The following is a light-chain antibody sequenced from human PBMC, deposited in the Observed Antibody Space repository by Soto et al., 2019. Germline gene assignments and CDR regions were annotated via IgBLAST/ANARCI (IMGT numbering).Light chain of an antibody. J-gene: IGKJ4*01. CDR1: QSVGNY. CDR2: DAS. Sequence: EIVLTQSPATLSLSPGVRATLSGRASQSVGNYSAWFQHKPGPAPRLLLYDASNRATAIPARFSGSGPETDSTLTISSLEPEDFAVYYCHQRTNWPLTFGGGTKVDIK. V-gene: IGKV3-11*01. CDR3: HQRTNWPLT.